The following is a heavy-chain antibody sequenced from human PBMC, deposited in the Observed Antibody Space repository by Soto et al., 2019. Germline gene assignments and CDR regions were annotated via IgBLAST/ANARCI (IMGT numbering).Heavy chain of an antibody. V-gene: IGHV3-23*01. J-gene: IGHJ4*02. CDR1: GFPFGSHA. Sequence: PGGSLRLSCAASGFPFGSHAMSWVRQAPGKGLEWVSLVSGNGGTTNYADSVKGRFTISRDNSKNTLFLQMNSLRADDTAVYYCAKDQASGQGSFDSWGQGTLVTVSS. CDR3: AKDQASGQGSFDS. CDR2: VSGNGGTT.